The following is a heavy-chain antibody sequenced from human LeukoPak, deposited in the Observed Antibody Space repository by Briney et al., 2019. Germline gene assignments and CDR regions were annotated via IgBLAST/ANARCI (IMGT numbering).Heavy chain of an antibody. Sequence: GGSLRLSCAASGFTFSSYEMNWVRQAPGKGLEWVGFIRSKAYGGTTEYAASVKGRFTISRDDSKSIAYLQMNSLKTEDTAVYYCTRDYSGYDSDPSYYYYYMDVWGKGTTVTVSS. V-gene: IGHV3-49*04. CDR3: TRDYSGYDSDPSYYYYYMDV. CDR2: IRSKAYGGTT. D-gene: IGHD5-12*01. J-gene: IGHJ6*03. CDR1: GFTFSSYE.